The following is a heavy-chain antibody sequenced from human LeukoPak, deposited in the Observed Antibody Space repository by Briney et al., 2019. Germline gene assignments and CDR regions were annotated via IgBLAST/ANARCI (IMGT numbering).Heavy chain of an antibody. J-gene: IGHJ6*03. CDR3: ARHSRYYYMDV. Sequence: SETLSLTCTVSGGSISSYYWSWIRQPPGKGLEWIGSIYYSGSTYYNPSLKSRVTISVDTSKNQFSLKLSSVTAADTAVYYCARHSRYYYMDVWGKGTTVTISS. CDR2: IYYSGST. CDR1: GGSISSYY. V-gene: IGHV4-59*01.